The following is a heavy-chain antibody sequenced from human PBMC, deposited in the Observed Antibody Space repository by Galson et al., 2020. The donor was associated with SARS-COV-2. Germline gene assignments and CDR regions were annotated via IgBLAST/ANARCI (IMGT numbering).Heavy chain of an antibody. D-gene: IGHD3-10*01. CDR3: ARDRHYYGSGSHLDI. V-gene: IGHV4-30-4*01. CDR1: GGSINSGDFY. Sequence: SETLSLTCTVSGGSINSGDFYWSWFRQPPGKGLEWIGYIHYGGSTYYHPSLKSRVSISIDTSKNQFFLKVRSVTVADTAVYYCARDRHYYGSGSHLDIWGRGTLVTVSS. J-gene: IGHJ4*02. CDR2: IHYGGST.